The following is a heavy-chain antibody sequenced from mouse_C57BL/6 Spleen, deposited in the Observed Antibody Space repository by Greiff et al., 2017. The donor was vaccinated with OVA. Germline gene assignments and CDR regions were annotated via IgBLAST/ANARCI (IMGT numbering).Heavy chain of an antibody. Sequence: SVPELVKPGASVKMSCKASGYTFTDYNMHWVKQSHGKSLEWIGYINPNNGGTSYNQKFKGKATLTVNKSSSTAYMELRSLTSEDSAVYYCARDYGSSWGFAYWGQGTLVTVSA. J-gene: IGHJ3*01. D-gene: IGHD1-1*01. CDR1: GYTFTDYN. CDR2: INPNNGGT. V-gene: IGHV1-22*01. CDR3: ARDYGSSWGFAY.